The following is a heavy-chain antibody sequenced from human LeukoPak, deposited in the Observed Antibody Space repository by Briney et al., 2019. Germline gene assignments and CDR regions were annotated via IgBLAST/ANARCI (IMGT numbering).Heavy chain of an antibody. CDR2: ISSSSSTI. J-gene: IGHJ4*02. D-gene: IGHD1-14*01. CDR3: ARDRGRGWDSEPFDY. V-gene: IGHV3-48*01. CDR1: GFTFSSYS. Sequence: GGSLRLSCAASGFTFSSYSMNWVRQAPGKGLEWVSYISSSSSTIYYADSVKGRFTISRDNAKNSLYLQMNSLRAEDTAAYYCARDRGRGWDSEPFDYWGQGTLVTVSS.